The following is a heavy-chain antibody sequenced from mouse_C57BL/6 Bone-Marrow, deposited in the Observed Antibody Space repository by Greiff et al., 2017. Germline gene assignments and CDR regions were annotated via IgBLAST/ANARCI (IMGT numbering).Heavy chain of an antibody. V-gene: IGHV1-59*01. CDR3: AREGDYYGSSPYAMDY. Sequence: VQLQESGAELVRPGTSVKLSCKASGYTFTSYWMHWVKQRPGQGLEWIGVIDPSDSYTNYNQKFKGKATLTVDTSSSTAYMQLSSLTSEDSAVYYCAREGDYYGSSPYAMDYWGQGTSVTVSS. D-gene: IGHD1-1*01. J-gene: IGHJ4*01. CDR1: GYTFTSYW. CDR2: IDPSDSYT.